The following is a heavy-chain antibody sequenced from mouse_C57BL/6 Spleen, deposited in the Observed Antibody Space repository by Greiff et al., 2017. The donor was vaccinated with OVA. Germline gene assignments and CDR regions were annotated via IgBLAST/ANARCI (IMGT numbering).Heavy chain of an antibody. CDR1: GYAFSSSW. D-gene: IGHD2-3*01. V-gene: IGHV1-82*01. CDR2: IYPGDGDT. CDR3: ARSGEGYCYVDY. Sequence: QVQLQQSGPELVKPGASVKISCKASGYAFSSSWMHWVKQRPGQGLEWIGRIYPGDGDTNYNGKFKGKATLTADKSSSTAYMQLSSLTSEDSAVYFCARSGEGYCYVDYWGQGTTLTVSS. J-gene: IGHJ2*01.